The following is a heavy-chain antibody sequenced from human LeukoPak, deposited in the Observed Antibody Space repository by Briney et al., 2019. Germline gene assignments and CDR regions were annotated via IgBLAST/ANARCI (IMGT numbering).Heavy chain of an antibody. Sequence: GGSLRLSCAASGFTFSSYGMSWVRQAPGKGLEWVSAISGSGGSTYYADSVKGRFTISRDNSKNTLYLQMNSLRAEDTAVYYCAKDRTGRDYYSSGWYWGYWGQGTLVTVSS. V-gene: IGHV3-23*01. J-gene: IGHJ4*02. CDR1: GFTFSSYG. D-gene: IGHD6-19*01. CDR2: ISGSGGST. CDR3: AKDRTGRDYYSSGWYWGY.